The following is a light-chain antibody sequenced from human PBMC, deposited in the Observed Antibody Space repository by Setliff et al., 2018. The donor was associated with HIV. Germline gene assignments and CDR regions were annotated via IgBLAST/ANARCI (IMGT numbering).Light chain of an antibody. CDR3: NSYTSRGTVV. V-gene: IGLV2-14*01. CDR1: SSDVGAYNY. J-gene: IGLJ2*01. CDR2: EVS. Sequence: QSVLAQPASVSGSPGQSITISCTGTSSDVGAYNYVSWYKQHPGKAPKLIIYEVSDRPSGVSNRFSGSKSGNTASLTISGLQAADEADYYCNSYTSRGTVVFGGGTKVTVL.